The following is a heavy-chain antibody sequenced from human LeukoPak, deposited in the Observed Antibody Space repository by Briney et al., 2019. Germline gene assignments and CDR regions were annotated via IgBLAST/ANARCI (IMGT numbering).Heavy chain of an antibody. CDR3: ARRQGIVVVHDAFDI. V-gene: IGHV1-2*02. J-gene: IGHJ3*02. CDR2: INPNSGGT. CDR1: GYTFTGYY. Sequence: ASVEVSCKASGYTFTGYYMHWVRQAPGQGLEWMGWINPNSGGTNYAQKYQGRVTMTRDTSISTAYMELSRLRSDDTAVYYCARRQGIVVVHDAFDIWGQGTMVTVSS. D-gene: IGHD3-22*01.